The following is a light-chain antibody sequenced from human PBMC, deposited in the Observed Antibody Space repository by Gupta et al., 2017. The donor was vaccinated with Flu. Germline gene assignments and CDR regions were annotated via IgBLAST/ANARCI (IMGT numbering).Light chain of an antibody. CDR1: QSVSNNY. Sequence: EIVLTPSPGTLSLSPGERATLSCWASQSVSNNYIAWYQQRPGQAPRLLIYHAYYRDPGIPDRFGGSGSGTDFTLTISRLEPEDFAVYHCQQYGSSPLTFGGGTKVEVK. V-gene: IGKV3-20*01. J-gene: IGKJ4*01. CDR3: QQYGSSPLT. CDR2: HAY.